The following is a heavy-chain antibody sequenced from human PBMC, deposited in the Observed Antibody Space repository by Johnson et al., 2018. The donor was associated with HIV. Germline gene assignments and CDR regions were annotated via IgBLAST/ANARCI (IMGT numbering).Heavy chain of an antibody. CDR1: GFTFDDYA. CDR2: ISWNSGSI. Sequence: VQLVESGGGVVRPGRSLRLSCAASGFTFDDYAMHWVRQAPGKGLEWVSGISWNSGSIGYADSVKGRFTISRDYAKNSLYLQMNSLRAEDTALYYCAKAPMITFGGVIVLAGAFDIWGQGTMVTVSS. D-gene: IGHD3-16*02. V-gene: IGHV3-9*01. CDR3: AKAPMITFGGVIVLAGAFDI. J-gene: IGHJ3*02.